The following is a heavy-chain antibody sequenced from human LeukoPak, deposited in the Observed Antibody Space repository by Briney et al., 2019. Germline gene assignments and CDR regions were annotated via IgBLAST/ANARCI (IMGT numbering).Heavy chain of an antibody. Sequence: GGSLRLSCAASGFTLSSYSMNWVRQAPGKGLEWVSFISSSSSYIYYADSVKGRFTISRDNAKNSLYLQMNSLRAEDTAVYYCARGGSGWYEGDYWGQGTLVTVSS. D-gene: IGHD6-19*01. CDR3: ARGGSGWYEGDY. V-gene: IGHV3-21*01. CDR1: GFTLSSYS. J-gene: IGHJ4*02. CDR2: ISSSSSYI.